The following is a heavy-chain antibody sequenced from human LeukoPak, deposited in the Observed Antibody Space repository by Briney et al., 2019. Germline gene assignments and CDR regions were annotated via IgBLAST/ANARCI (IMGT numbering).Heavy chain of an antibody. J-gene: IGHJ4*02. D-gene: IGHD5-24*01. Sequence: GGSLRLSCAASGFTFDDSAMYWVRQAPGKGLEWVAGISWNSGSIGFADSVKGRFTISRDNSKNTLYLQMNSLRAEDTAVYYCAKDQGGYNDYWGQGTLVTVSS. CDR1: GFTFDDSA. V-gene: IGHV3-9*01. CDR3: AKDQGGYNDY. CDR2: ISWNSGSI.